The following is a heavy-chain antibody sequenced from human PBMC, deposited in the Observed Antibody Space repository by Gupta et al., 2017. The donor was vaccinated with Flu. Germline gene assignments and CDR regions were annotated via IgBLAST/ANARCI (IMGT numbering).Heavy chain of an antibody. CDR1: GGTFSSYA. Sequence: QVQLVQSGAEVKKPGSSVKVSCKASGGTFSSYAISWVRQAPGQGLEWMGGIIPIFGTANYAQKFQGRVTITADESTSTAYMELSSLRSEDTAVYYCASAHPYSLYDFWSGYHFDYWGQGTLVTVSS. CDR2: IIPIFGTA. V-gene: IGHV1-69*01. CDR3: ASAHPYSLYDFWSGYHFDY. J-gene: IGHJ4*02. D-gene: IGHD3-3*01.